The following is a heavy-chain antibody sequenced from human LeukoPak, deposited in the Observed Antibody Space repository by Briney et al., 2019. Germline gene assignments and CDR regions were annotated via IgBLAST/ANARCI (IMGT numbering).Heavy chain of an antibody. J-gene: IGHJ4*02. CDR1: GFTFDDYG. D-gene: IGHD3-3*01. CDR2: INCNGGST. V-gene: IGHV3-20*04. Sequence: GGSLRLSCAASGFTFDDYGMSWVRQAPGKGLEWVSGINCNGGSTGYADSVKGRFTISGDNAKNSLYLQMNSLRAEDTALYYCARVYYDFWSGYFDYRGQGTLVTVSS. CDR3: ARVYYDFWSGYFDY.